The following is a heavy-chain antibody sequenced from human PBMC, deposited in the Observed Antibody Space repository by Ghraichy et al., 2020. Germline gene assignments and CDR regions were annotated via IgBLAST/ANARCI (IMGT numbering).Heavy chain of an antibody. D-gene: IGHD6-6*01. Sequence: GGSLRLSCAASGFTFSSYGMHWVRQAPGKGLEWVAVISYDGSNKYYADSVKGRFTISRDNSKNTLYLQMNSLRAEDTAVYYCAKDLKQLVQFGWDYWGQGTLVTVSS. CDR2: ISYDGSNK. CDR1: GFTFSSYG. CDR3: AKDLKQLVQFGWDY. J-gene: IGHJ4*02. V-gene: IGHV3-30*18.